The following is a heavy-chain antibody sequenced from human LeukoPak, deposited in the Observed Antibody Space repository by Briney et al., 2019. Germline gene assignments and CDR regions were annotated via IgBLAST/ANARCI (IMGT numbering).Heavy chain of an antibody. V-gene: IGHV4-34*01. Sequence: PSETLSLTCAVYGGSFSGYYWSWIRQPPGKGLEWIGEINHSGSTNYNPSLKSRVTISVDTSKNQFSLKLSSVTAADTAVYYCARTLYGDYTAIDHWGQGTLVTVSS. J-gene: IGHJ4*02. CDR3: ARTLYGDYTAIDH. D-gene: IGHD4-17*01. CDR2: INHSGST. CDR1: GGSFSGYY.